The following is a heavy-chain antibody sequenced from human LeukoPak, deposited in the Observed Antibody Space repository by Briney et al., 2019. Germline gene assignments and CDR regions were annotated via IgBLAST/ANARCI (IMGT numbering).Heavy chain of an antibody. D-gene: IGHD5-18*01. V-gene: IGHV3-20*04. Sequence: GGSLRLSCAASGFTFDDYGMSWVRQAPGKGLEWVSGINWNGGSTGYADSVKGRFTISRDNAKNSLYLQMNSLRAEDTALYYCARGWGTAMVRNYNYWGQGTLVTVSS. CDR2: INWNGGST. CDR1: GFTFDDYG. CDR3: ARGWGTAMVRNYNY. J-gene: IGHJ4*02.